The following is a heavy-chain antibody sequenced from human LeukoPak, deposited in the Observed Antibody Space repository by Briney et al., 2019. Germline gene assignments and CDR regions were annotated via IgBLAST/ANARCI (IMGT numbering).Heavy chain of an antibody. Sequence: SVKVSCKASGGTFSSYAISWVRQAPGQGLEWMGGIIPIFGTANYAQKFQGRVTITADESTSTAYMELSSLRSEDTAVYYCARGVIVVVVAASYYWFDPWGQGTLVTVSS. V-gene: IGHV1-69*13. D-gene: IGHD2-15*01. CDR3: ARGVIVVVVAASYYWFDP. CDR2: IIPIFGTA. J-gene: IGHJ5*02. CDR1: GGTFSSYA.